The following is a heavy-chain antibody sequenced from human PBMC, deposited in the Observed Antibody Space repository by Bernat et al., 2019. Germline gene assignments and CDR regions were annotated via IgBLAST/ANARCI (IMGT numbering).Heavy chain of an antibody. D-gene: IGHD3-22*01. CDR1: GDSISSSSYY. CDR2: IYYSGST. J-gene: IGHJ4*02. Sequence: QLQLQESGPGLVKPSETLSLTCTVSGDSISSSSYYWGWIRQPPGKGLEWIGYIYYSGSTNYNPSLKSRVTISVDTSKNQFSLKLSSVTAADTAVYYCARVSDYYDSSGYYLFDYWGQGTLVTVSS. V-gene: IGHV4-61*05. CDR3: ARVSDYYDSSGYYLFDY.